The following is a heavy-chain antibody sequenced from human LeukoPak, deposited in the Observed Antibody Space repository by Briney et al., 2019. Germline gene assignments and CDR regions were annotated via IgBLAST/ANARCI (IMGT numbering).Heavy chain of an antibody. V-gene: IGHV4-30-4*01. Sequence: TSETLSLTCTVSGGSISSGDYYWSWIRQPPGKGLEWIGYIYYSGSTYYNPSLKSRVTISLDTSKNQFSLRLSSLTAADTAVYYCARDRLSLGAFDIWGQGTMVTVSS. CDR1: GGSISSGDYY. CDR3: ARDRLSLGAFDI. J-gene: IGHJ3*02. CDR2: IYYSGST. D-gene: IGHD7-27*01.